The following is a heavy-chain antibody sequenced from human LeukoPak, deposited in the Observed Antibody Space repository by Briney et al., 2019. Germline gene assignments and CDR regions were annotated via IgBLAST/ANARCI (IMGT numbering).Heavy chain of an antibody. V-gene: IGHV3-74*01. CDR1: GFTFSDLW. CDR3: ARLGYDSSGYHPFDY. Sequence: PGGSLRLSCAASGFTFSDLWMQWVRQAPGKGLVWVARINSDGSTTNYADSVKGRFTISRDNAKNTLYLQMNSLRVEDTALYYCARLGYDSSGYHPFDYWGQGTLVTVSS. J-gene: IGHJ4*02. D-gene: IGHD3-22*01. CDR2: INSDGSTT.